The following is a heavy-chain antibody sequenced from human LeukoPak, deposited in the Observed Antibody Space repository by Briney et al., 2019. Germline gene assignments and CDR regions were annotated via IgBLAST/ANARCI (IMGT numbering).Heavy chain of an antibody. D-gene: IGHD3-10*01. CDR3: AKLYGSGSYRDY. V-gene: IGHV3-30*02. CDR1: GFTFSSYG. CDR2: IRYDGSNK. Sequence: PGGSLRLSCAASGFTFSSYGMHWVRQAPGKGLEGVAFIRYDGSNKYYADSVKGRFTISRDNSKNTLYLQMNSLRAEDTAVYYCAKLYGSGSYRDYWGQGTLVSVSS. J-gene: IGHJ4*02.